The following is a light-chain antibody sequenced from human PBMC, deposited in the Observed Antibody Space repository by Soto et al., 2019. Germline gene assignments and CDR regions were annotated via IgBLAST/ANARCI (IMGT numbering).Light chain of an antibody. J-gene: IGKJ1*01. CDR3: QQYGSSPRT. CDR1: QSVSNNY. CDR2: GAS. V-gene: IGKV3-20*01. Sequence: EIVLTQSPGTLSLSPGERATLSCRASQSVSNNYLAWYQQKPGQAPRLLIYGASGRAPGVPDRFSGSGSGRVFMLIISRLEPEDFVVYYCQQYGSSPRTFGQGTKMEI.